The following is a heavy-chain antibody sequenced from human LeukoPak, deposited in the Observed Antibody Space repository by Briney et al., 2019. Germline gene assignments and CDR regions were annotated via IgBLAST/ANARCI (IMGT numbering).Heavy chain of an antibody. J-gene: IGHJ5*02. CDR2: ISGSGGST. CDR3: AKERASSGWYHWFDP. D-gene: IGHD6-19*01. Sequence: GGSLRLSCAASGFTFSSYAMSWVRQAPGEGLEWVSAISGSGGSTYYADSVKGRFTISRDNSKNTLYLQMNSLRAEDTAVYYCAKERASSGWYHWFDPWGQGTLVTVSS. V-gene: IGHV3-23*01. CDR1: GFTFSSYA.